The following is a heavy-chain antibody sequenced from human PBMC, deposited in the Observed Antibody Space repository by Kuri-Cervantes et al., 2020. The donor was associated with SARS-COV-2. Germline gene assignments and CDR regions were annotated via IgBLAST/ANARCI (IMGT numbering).Heavy chain of an antibody. Sequence: SETLSLTCAIYGGSLSGSYWSWIRQSPGKRLEWIGEVNHNGGANYNPSLKPRVTITVATSNQQLSLHLSSVTAADTAVYYCARAYGFLRYIYYMDVWGRGTAVTVSS. D-gene: IGHD3-9*01. CDR2: VNHNGGA. J-gene: IGHJ6*03. V-gene: IGHV4-34*01. CDR1: GGSLSGSY. CDR3: ARAYGFLRYIYYMDV.